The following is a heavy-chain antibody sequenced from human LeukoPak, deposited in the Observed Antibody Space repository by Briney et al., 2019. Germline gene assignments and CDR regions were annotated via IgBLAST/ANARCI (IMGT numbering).Heavy chain of an antibody. J-gene: IGHJ4*02. CDR3: ARVRTWIQLWFVDY. D-gene: IGHD5-18*01. V-gene: IGHV4-34*01. CDR2: INHSGST. Sequence: PSETLSLTCAVYSGSFSGYYWSWIRQPPGKVLEWSGEINHSGSTNYNTSLMSRVTISVDTSKNQFSLKLSSVTAEDTAVYYCARVRTWIQLWFVDYWGQGTLVTVSS. CDR1: SGSFSGYY.